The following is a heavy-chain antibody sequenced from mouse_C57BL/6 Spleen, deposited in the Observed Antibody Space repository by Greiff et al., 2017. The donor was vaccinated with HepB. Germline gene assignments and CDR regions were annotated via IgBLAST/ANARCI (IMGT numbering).Heavy chain of an antibody. V-gene: IGHV1-18*01. CDR2: INPNNGGT. D-gene: IGHD3-2*02. CDR1: GYTFTDYN. Sequence: EVKLMESGPELVKPGASVKIPCKASGYTFTDYNMDWVKQSHGKSLEWIGDINPNNGGTIYNQKFKGKATLTVDKSSSTAYMELRSLTSEDTAVYYCARGGQLRRGFAYWGQGTLVTVSA. CDR3: ARGGQLRRGFAY. J-gene: IGHJ3*01.